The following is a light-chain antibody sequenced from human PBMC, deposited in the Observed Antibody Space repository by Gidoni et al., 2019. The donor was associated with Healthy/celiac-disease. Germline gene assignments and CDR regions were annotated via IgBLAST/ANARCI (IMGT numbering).Light chain of an antibody. CDR1: SSTIGSNT. CDR2: SNN. Sequence: QSVLTQPPSASGTPGQGVTISCSGSSSTIGSNTVNWYQQLPGTARKLLIYSNNQRPSGVPDRFSGSKSGTSASLAISGLQSEDEADYYCAAWDDSLNGWVFGGGTKLTVL. V-gene: IGLV1-44*01. J-gene: IGLJ3*02. CDR3: AAWDDSLNGWV.